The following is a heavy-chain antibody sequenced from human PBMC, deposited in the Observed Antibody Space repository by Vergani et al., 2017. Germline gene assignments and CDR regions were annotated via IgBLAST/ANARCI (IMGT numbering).Heavy chain of an antibody. J-gene: IGHJ2*01. D-gene: IGHD2-21*02. CDR2: IYTSGST. CDR3: ARMFRGCCGCDCYSEPYWYFDL. V-gene: IGHV4-61*02. Sequence: QVQLQESGPGLVKPSQTLSLTCTVSGGSISSGSYYWSWIRQPAGKGLEWIGRIYTSGSTNYNPTLKSRVTISVDTSKNRFSLQLSSVTAAVTAVYYCARMFRGCCGCDCYSEPYWYFDLWGRGTLVTVSS. CDR1: GGSISSGSYY.